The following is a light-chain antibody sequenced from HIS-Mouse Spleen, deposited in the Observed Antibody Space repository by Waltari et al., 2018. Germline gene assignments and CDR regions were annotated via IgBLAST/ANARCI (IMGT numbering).Light chain of an antibody. Sequence: QSALTQPRSVSGSPGQSVTISCTGTSSDVGGYNYVSWYQQHPGKAPKLMIYDVSKRPSGGPGRFSGSKSGNTASLTISGLQAEDEADYYCCSYAGSYPVVFGGGTKLTVL. CDR3: CSYAGSYPVV. CDR2: DVS. J-gene: IGLJ2*01. V-gene: IGLV2-11*01. CDR1: SSDVGGYNY.